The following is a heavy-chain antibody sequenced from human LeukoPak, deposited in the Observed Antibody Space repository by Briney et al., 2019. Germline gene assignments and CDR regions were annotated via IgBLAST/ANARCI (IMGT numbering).Heavy chain of an antibody. CDR1: GGSISSSSYY. J-gene: IGHJ4*02. CDR2: IYHSGST. Sequence: SETLSLTCTVSGGSISSSSYYWGWIRQPPGKGLEWIGSIYHSGSTYYNPSLKSRVTISVDTSKNQFSLKLSSVTAADTAVYYCARDRKVGATGGIDYWGQGTLVTVSS. CDR3: ARDRKVGATGGIDY. V-gene: IGHV4-39*07. D-gene: IGHD1-26*01.